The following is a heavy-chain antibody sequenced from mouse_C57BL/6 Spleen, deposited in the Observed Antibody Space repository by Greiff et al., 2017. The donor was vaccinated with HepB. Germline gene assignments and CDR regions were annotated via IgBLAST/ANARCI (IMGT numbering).Heavy chain of an antibody. J-gene: IGHJ2*01. V-gene: IGHV1-61*01. D-gene: IGHD2-2*01. CDR1: GYTFTSYW. CDR3: ARVYYGYGECDY. CDR2: IYPSDSET. Sequence: QVQLQQPGAELVRPGSSVKLSCKASGYTFTSYWMDWVKQRPGQGLERIGNIYPSDSETHYNQKFKDKATLTVDKSSSTAYMQLSSLTSEASAVYYCARVYYGYGECDYWGQGTTLTVSS.